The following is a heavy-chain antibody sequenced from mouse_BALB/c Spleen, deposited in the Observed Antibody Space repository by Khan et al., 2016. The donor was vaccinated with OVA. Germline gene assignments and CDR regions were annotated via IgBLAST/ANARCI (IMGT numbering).Heavy chain of an antibody. V-gene: IGHV1S135*01. CDR2: IDPYNGGT. Sequence: VQLQQSGPELVKPGASVKVSCKASGYSFTDYNMFWVKQSHGKSLEWIGYIDPYNGGTSYNQKFKGKATLTVDKSSSTAFMHLSSLTSEDSAVFYGVRTDYYGSSYYLDYWGQGTTLTVSS. D-gene: IGHD1-1*01. J-gene: IGHJ2*01. CDR1: GYSFTDYN. CDR3: VRTDYYGSSYYLDY.